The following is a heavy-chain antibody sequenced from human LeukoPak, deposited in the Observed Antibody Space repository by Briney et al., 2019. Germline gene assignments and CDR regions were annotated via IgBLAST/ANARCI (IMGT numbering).Heavy chain of an antibody. J-gene: IGHJ4*02. Sequence: PTETLSLTCTVSGGSISSYYWSWIRQPPGKGLEWIGYIYYSGSTKYNPSLKSRVSISVDTSKNQFSLKLSSVTAADTAVYYCARGAGAGYNLQPFDYWGQGTLVTVSS. CDR1: GGSISSYY. V-gene: IGHV4-59*08. CDR3: ARGAGAGYNLQPFDY. CDR2: IYYSGST. D-gene: IGHD5-24*01.